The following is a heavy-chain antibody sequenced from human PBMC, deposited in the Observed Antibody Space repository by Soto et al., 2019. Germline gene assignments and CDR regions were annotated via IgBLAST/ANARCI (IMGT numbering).Heavy chain of an antibody. J-gene: IGHJ4*02. V-gene: IGHV4-39*01. Sequence: PSETLSLTCTVSGGSISSSSYYWGWIRQPPGKGLEWIGSIYYSGSTYYNPSLKSRVTISVDTSKNQFSLKLSSVTAADTAVYYCARLEGYSYVYYFDYWGQGTLVTVSS. CDR3: ARLEGYSYVYYFDY. D-gene: IGHD5-18*01. CDR1: GGSISSSSYY. CDR2: IYYSGST.